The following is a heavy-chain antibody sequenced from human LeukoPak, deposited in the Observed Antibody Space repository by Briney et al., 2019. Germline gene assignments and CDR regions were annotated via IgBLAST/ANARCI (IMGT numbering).Heavy chain of an antibody. CDR2: ISGSGGST. V-gene: IGHV3-23*01. Sequence: GGSLRLSCAASGFTFSSYAVSWVRQAPGKGLEWVSAISGSGGSTYYADSVKGRFTISRDNSKNTLYLQMNSLRAEDTAVYYCAKERVHYYDSSGYPRAFDIWGQGTMVTVSS. D-gene: IGHD3-22*01. CDR3: AKERVHYYDSSGYPRAFDI. CDR1: GFTFSSYA. J-gene: IGHJ3*02.